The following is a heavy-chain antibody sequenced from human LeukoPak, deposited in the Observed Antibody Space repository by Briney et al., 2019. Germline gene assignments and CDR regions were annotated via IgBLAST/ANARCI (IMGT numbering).Heavy chain of an antibody. CDR2: ISGSGGST. CDR3: AKEIRRLGYSSSWAYFDY. J-gene: IGHJ4*02. D-gene: IGHD6-13*01. Sequence: PGGSLRLSCAASGFTFSSYAMSWVRQAPGEGLEWVSAISGSGGSTYYADSVKGRFTISRDNSKNTLYLQMNSLRAEDTAVYYCAKEIRRLGYSSSWAYFDYWGQGTLVTVSS. CDR1: GFTFSSYA. V-gene: IGHV3-23*01.